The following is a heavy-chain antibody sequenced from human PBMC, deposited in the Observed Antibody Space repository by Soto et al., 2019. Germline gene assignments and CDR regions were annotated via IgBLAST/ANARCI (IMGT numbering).Heavy chain of an antibody. CDR3: ARGTVGSSGYYYDYYYGMDV. Sequence: SETLSLTCTVSGGSISSYYWSWIRQPPGKGLEWIGYIYYSGSTNYNPSLKSRVTISVDTSKNQFSLKLSSVTAADTAVYYCARGTVGSSGYYYDYYYGMDVWGQGTTVTVSS. CDR1: GGSISSYY. J-gene: IGHJ6*02. CDR2: IYYSGST. V-gene: IGHV4-59*01. D-gene: IGHD3-22*01.